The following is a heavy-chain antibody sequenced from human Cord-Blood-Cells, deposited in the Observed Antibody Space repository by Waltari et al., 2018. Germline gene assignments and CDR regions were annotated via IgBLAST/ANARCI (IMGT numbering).Heavy chain of an antibody. CDR1: GGSFSGYY. Sequence: QVHLQQWGAGLLKPSETLSLTCAVYGGSFSGYYWSWIRQPPGKGLEWIGEINHSGSTNYNPSLKSRVTISVDTSKNQFSLKLSSVTAADTAVYYCASRNWELGAFDIWGQGTMVTVSS. CDR3: ASRNWELGAFDI. V-gene: IGHV4-34*01. D-gene: IGHD1-26*01. CDR2: INHSGST. J-gene: IGHJ3*02.